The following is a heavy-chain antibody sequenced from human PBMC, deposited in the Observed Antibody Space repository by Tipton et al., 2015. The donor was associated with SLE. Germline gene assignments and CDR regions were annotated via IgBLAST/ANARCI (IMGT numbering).Heavy chain of an antibody. V-gene: IGHV4-34*01. CDR3: ARFTDIVGVTGWYLDL. Sequence: TLSLTCAVYGGSFSGYYWSWIRQPPGKGLEWIGEINHSGSTNYNPSLKSRVTISVDTSKNQFSLKLSSVTAADTVVYYCARFTDIVGVTGWYLDLWGRGPLVPVSS. D-gene: IGHD1-26*01. J-gene: IGHJ2*01. CDR1: GGSFSGYY. CDR2: INHSGST.